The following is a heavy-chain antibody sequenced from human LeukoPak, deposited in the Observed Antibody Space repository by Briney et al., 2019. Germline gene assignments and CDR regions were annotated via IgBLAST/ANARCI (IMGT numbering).Heavy chain of an antibody. J-gene: IGHJ6*03. CDR3: ARVGNPVFYYYMDV. Sequence: ASVKVSCKASGYIFTSYYIHWVRQAPGQGLEWMGIINPSGGTTNYAQKLQGRVTMTTDTSTSTAYMELRSLRSDDTAVYYCARVGNPVFYYYMDVWGKGATVTVSS. D-gene: IGHD1-14*01. V-gene: IGHV1-46*01. CDR2: INPSGGTT. CDR1: GYIFTSYY.